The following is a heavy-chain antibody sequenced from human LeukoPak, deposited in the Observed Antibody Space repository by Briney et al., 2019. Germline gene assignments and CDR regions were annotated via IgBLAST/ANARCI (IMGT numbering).Heavy chain of an antibody. CDR3: TRGKEGYPMFDY. CDR2: INTSGST. D-gene: IGHD3-16*02. Sequence: SETLSLTCTVSGGSISGYYWSWIRQPAGKGLEWIGRINTSGSTHYNPSLKSRVTMSQDMSKSQFSLNLISVTAADTAVYYCTRGKEGYPMFDYWGQGILVTVSS. CDR1: GGSISGYY. J-gene: IGHJ4*02. V-gene: IGHV4-4*07.